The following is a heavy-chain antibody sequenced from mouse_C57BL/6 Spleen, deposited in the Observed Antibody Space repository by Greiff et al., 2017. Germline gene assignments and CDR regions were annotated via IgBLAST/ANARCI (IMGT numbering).Heavy chain of an antibody. CDR2: ISDGGSYT. D-gene: IGHD1-1*01. Sequence: EVKVVESGGGLVKPGGSLKLSCAASGFTFSSYAMSWVRQTPEKRLEWVATISDGGSYTYYPDNVKGRFTISRDNAKNTLYLQMSSLKSEDTAMYYCARHYYGSSYYFDYWGQGTTLTVSS. CDR3: ARHYYGSSYYFDY. V-gene: IGHV5-4*03. CDR1: GFTFSSYA. J-gene: IGHJ2*01.